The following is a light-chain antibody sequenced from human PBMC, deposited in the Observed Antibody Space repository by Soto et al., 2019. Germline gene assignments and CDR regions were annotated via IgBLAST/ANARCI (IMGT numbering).Light chain of an antibody. Sequence: EIVLTQSPGTLSLSPGERATLSCRASQTINKNYFAWYQQKPGQAPRPLMYSASSRATGIPDRFSGSGSGTDFTLTISRLEPEDFAVYYCQYYGRSPRTFGGGTKVDIK. V-gene: IGKV3-20*01. CDR2: SAS. CDR1: QTINKNY. CDR3: QYYGRSPRT. J-gene: IGKJ4*01.